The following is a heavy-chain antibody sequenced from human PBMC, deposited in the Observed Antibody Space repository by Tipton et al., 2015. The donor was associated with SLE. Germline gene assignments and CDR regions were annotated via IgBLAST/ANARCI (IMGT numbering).Heavy chain of an antibody. Sequence: QLVQSGAEVKKPGASVKVSCKASGYTFTSFFMYWLRQAPGQGLEWMGIINPSSGSTTYAPKFHGRVTMTRDTSTATVYMELSSLTSDDTAVYFCARKDIRGWDNWFDPWGQGTLVTVSS. CDR3: ARKDIRGWDNWFDP. J-gene: IGHJ5*02. V-gene: IGHV1-46*01. D-gene: IGHD6-19*01. CDR2: INPSSGST. CDR1: GYTFTSFF.